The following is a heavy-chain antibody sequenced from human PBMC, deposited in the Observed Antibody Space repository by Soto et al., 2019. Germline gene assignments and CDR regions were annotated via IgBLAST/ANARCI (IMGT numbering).Heavy chain of an antibody. Sequence: EVQLVESGGGLVQPGGSLRLSCAASGFTVSGSYMYWVRQAPGKGLEWVSVIYSGGATYYADSVKDRFTISRDNSKDMLYLQMNSLRAEDTAVYYCARGFGSGINYWGQGTLVTVSS. CDR2: IYSGGAT. CDR3: ARGFGSGINY. D-gene: IGHD2-15*01. V-gene: IGHV3-66*01. CDR1: GFTVSGSY. J-gene: IGHJ4*02.